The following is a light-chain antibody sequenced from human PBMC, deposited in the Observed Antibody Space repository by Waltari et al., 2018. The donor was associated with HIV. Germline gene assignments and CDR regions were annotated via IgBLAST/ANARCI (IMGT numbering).Light chain of an antibody. Sequence: EIVLTQSPGTLSLSPGERATLSCRASQSVSSTYLAWYQQKPGQAPRLIIYDTYNRATGIPDRFSGSGSGTDFTLTISRLEPEDFAVYSCHQYGYSPWTFGQGTKVEIK. CDR3: HQYGYSPWT. V-gene: IGKV3-20*01. CDR2: DTY. CDR1: QSVSSTY. J-gene: IGKJ1*01.